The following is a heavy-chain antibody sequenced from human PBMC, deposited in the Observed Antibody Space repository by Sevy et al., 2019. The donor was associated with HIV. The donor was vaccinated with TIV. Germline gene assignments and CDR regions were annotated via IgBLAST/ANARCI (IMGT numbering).Heavy chain of an antibody. CDR2: ISYHGRDK. D-gene: IGHD3-9*01. CDR1: GFTVSRNY. CDR3: AKDFTGYNGMDV. Sequence: GGSLRLSCAASGFTVSRNYMSWVRQAPGKGLEWVAVISYHGRDKFYADSVKGRSTISRDNSKNILYLQMISLRAEDTAVYYCAKDFTGYNGMDVWGQGTMVTVSS. J-gene: IGHJ6*02. V-gene: IGHV3-30*18.